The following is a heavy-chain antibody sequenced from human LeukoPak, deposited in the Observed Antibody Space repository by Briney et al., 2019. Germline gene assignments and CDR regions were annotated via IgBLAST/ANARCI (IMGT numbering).Heavy chain of an antibody. CDR3: ARGVVSSYYFDY. Sequence: SETLSLTCAVYGGSFSGYYWSWIRQPPGKGREWIGEINHSGSTNYNPSLKSRVTISVDTSKNQFSPKLSSVTAADTAVYYCARGVVSSYYFDYWGQGTLVTVSS. CDR2: INHSGST. D-gene: IGHD3-16*02. V-gene: IGHV4-34*01. J-gene: IGHJ4*02. CDR1: GGSFSGYY.